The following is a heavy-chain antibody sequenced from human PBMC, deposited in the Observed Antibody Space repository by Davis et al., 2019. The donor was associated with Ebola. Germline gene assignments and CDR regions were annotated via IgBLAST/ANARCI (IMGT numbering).Heavy chain of an antibody. J-gene: IGHJ4*02. D-gene: IGHD6-19*01. CDR1: GYSISSGYY. CDR3: VRDIIGAPSSAWLPLDY. CDR2: MSHSGNS. Sequence: PSETLSLTCTVSGYSISSGYYWGWIRQPPGKGLEWIGSMSHSGNSFYNPSLKSRVTILVDTSKNRFSLQLNFVTAADTAVYYCVRDIIGAPSSAWLPLDYWGQGTLVTVSS. V-gene: IGHV4-38-2*02.